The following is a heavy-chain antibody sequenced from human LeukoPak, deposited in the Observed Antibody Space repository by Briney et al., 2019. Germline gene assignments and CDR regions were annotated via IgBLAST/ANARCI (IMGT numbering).Heavy chain of an antibody. V-gene: IGHV1-18*01. CDR3: ARAASVVVPAAMDY. Sequence: ASVKVSCKASGYTFTSYGIGWVRQAPGQGLEWMGWISAYNGNTNYAQKLQGRVTMTTDTSTSTAYMELRSLRSDDTAVYYCARAASVVVPAAMDYWGQGTLVTVSS. CDR1: GYTFTSYG. J-gene: IGHJ4*02. D-gene: IGHD2-2*01. CDR2: ISAYNGNT.